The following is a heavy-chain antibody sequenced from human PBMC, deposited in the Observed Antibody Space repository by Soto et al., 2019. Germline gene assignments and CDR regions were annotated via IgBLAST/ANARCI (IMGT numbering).Heavy chain of an antibody. CDR1: RFTFTNYD. Sequence: LRLSCAASRFTFTNYDMNWVRQAPGKGLEWVSSISSGSSYIYYADSARGRFTISRDNAKNTLDLQMNDLRADDTAVYYCARLGDFFGSRGHFDYWGQGTLVTVSS. D-gene: IGHD3-10*01. CDR3: ARLGDFFGSRGHFDY. CDR2: ISSGSSYI. J-gene: IGHJ4*02. V-gene: IGHV3-21*01.